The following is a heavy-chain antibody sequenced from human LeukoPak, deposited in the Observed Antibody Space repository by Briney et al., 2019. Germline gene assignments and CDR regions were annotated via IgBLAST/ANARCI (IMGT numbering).Heavy chain of an antibody. D-gene: IGHD3-22*01. J-gene: IGHJ5*02. CDR1: GFTFSSYA. CDR2: IRYDGSNK. Sequence: GGSLRLSCAASGFTFSSYATSWVRQAPGKGLEWVAFIRYDGSNKYYADSVKGRFTISRDNSKNTLYLQMNSLRAEDTAVYYCAKDLPGEHYENWFDPWGQGTLVTVSS. V-gene: IGHV3-30*02. CDR3: AKDLPGEHYENWFDP.